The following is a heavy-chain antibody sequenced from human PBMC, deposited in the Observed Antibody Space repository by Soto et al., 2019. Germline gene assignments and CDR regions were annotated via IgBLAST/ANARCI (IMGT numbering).Heavy chain of an antibody. CDR3: ARHKNTYYYYMDV. V-gene: IGHV5-51*01. CDR1: GYSFTSYW. J-gene: IGHJ6*03. Sequence: PGESLKISCKGSGYSFTSYWIGWVRQMPGKGLEWMGIIYPGDSDTRYGPSFQGQVTISADKSISTAYLQWSSLKASDTAMYYCARHKNTYYYYMDVWGKGTTVTVSS. CDR2: IYPGDSDT.